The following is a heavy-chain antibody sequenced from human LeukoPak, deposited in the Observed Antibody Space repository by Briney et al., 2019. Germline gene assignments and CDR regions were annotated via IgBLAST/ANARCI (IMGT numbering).Heavy chain of an antibody. CDR2: ISSSSSYI. Sequence: GGSLRLSCAASGFTFSSYSMNWVRQAPGKGREWVAFISSSSSYIYYADSVKGRFTISRDNAKNLMYLQMNSLRAEDTAVYYCARVRGNSRYYYMDVWGKGTTVTVSS. D-gene: IGHD1-7*01. J-gene: IGHJ6*03. V-gene: IGHV3-21*01. CDR1: GFTFSSYS. CDR3: ARVRGNSRYYYMDV.